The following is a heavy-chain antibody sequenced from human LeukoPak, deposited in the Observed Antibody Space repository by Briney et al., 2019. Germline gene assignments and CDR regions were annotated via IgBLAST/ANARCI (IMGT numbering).Heavy chain of an antibody. Sequence: SETLSLTCTVSGGSMSKSSYFWGWIRQPPGKGLEWIASIHDSESTYYNPSLKSRVTIFVDTSNNQLSLKLSSVTAADTAVYYCARVTGYRIEDYFDYWGQGTLVTVSS. J-gene: IGHJ4*02. V-gene: IGHV4-39*07. D-gene: IGHD6-13*01. CDR2: IHDSEST. CDR1: GGSMSKSSYF. CDR3: ARVTGYRIEDYFDY.